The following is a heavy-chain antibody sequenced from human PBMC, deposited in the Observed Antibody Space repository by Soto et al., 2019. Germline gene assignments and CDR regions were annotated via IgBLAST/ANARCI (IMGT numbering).Heavy chain of an antibody. CDR1: GGSISSSSYY. CDR3: ARSPDSSGYYPRWYYYGMDV. Sequence: SETLSPTCTVSGGSISSSSYYWGWIRQPPGKGLEWIGSIYYSGSTYYNPSLKSRVTISVDKSKNQFSLKLSSVTAADTAVYYCARSPDSSGYYPRWYYYGMDVWGQGTTVTVSS. D-gene: IGHD3-22*01. J-gene: IGHJ6*02. V-gene: IGHV4-39*07. CDR2: IYYSGST.